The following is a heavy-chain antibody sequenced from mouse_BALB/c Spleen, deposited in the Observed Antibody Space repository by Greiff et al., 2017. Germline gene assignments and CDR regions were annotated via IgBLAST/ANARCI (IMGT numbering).Heavy chain of an antibody. Sequence: DVHLVESGGGLVKPGGSLKLSCAASGFTFSSYAMSWVRQTPEKRLEWVASISSGGSTYYPDSVKGRFTISRDNARNILYLQMSSLRSEDTAMYYCARGRSTVVPHWYFDVWGAGTTVTVSS. CDR2: ISSGGST. CDR1: GFTFSSYA. V-gene: IGHV5-6-5*01. CDR3: ARGRSTVVPHWYFDV. J-gene: IGHJ1*01. D-gene: IGHD1-1*01.